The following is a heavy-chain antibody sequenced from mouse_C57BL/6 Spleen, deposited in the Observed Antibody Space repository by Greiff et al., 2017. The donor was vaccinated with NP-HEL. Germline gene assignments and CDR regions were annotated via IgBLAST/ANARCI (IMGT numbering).Heavy chain of an antibody. D-gene: IGHD1-1*01. V-gene: IGHV7-3*01. CDR2: IRNKANGYTT. J-gene: IGHJ4*01. CDR1: GFTFTDYY. CDR3: ARAGSSYVGAMDY. Sequence: EVKLMESGGGLVQPGGSLSLSCAASGFTFTDYYMSWVRQPPGKALEWLGFIRNKANGYTTEYSASVKGRFTISRDNSQSILYLQMNALRAEDSATYYCARAGSSYVGAMDYWGQGTSVTVSS.